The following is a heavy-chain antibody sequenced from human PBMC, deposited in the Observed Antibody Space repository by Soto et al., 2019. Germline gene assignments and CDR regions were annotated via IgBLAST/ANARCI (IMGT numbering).Heavy chain of an antibody. J-gene: IGHJ6*02. V-gene: IGHV1-2*04. CDR3: AHCSSTSCRYGIDV. CDR2: INPNSGGT. Sequence: GASVKVSCKASGYTFTGYYMHWVRQAPGQGLEWMGWINPNSGGTNYAQKFQGWVTMTRDTSISTAYMELSRLRSDDRAVYYCAHCSSTSCRYGIDVWGQGTTVTVYS. D-gene: IGHD2-2*01. CDR1: GYTFTGYY.